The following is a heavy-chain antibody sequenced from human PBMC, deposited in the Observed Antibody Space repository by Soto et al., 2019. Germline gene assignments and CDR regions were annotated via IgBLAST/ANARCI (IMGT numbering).Heavy chain of an antibody. CDR1: GYPVTAYY. CDR3: ARGGGVGVAGSAAFDM. V-gene: IGHV1-2*02. J-gene: IGHJ3*02. Sequence: QLHLVQSGAVVKKPGASVTVSCSASGYPVTAYYMHWVRQAPGRGLEWMGGINPGTGAAKYTQTCQGRATMARDTPTSTGFMELSGPTSGDTAGFYCARGGGVGVAGSAAFDMWGQGTLVTVSS. CDR2: INPGTGAA. D-gene: IGHD3-3*01.